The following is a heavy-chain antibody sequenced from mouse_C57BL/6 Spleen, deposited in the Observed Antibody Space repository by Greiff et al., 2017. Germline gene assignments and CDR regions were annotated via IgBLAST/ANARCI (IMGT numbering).Heavy chain of an antibody. D-gene: IGHD1-1*01. CDR3: ARKDYYGSSYH. CDR2: IDPSDSYT. Sequence: QVQLQQSGAELVMPGASVKLSCKASGYTFTSYWMHWVKQRPGQGLEWIGEIDPSDSYTNYNQKFKGKSTLTVDKSSSTAYMQLSSLTSEDSAVYYCARKDYYGSSYHWGQGTTLTVSS. V-gene: IGHV1-69*01. CDR1: GYTFTSYW. J-gene: IGHJ2*01.